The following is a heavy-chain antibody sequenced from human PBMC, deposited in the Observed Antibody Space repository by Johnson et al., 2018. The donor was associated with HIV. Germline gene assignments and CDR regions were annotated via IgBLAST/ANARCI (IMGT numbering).Heavy chain of an antibody. CDR2: IYWNGVRT. D-gene: IGHD6-19*01. Sequence: VQLVESGGGVVRPGGSLRLSCAASGFTFSNYGMTWVRQAPGKGLEWVSGIYWNGVRTTYADSVKGRFTISRDNAKNSLYLQMNSLRAEDTALYYCARGAVAAGLGAFDIWGPGTMVTVSS. J-gene: IGHJ3*02. CDR3: ARGAVAAGLGAFDI. CDR1: GFTFSNYG. V-gene: IGHV3-20*04.